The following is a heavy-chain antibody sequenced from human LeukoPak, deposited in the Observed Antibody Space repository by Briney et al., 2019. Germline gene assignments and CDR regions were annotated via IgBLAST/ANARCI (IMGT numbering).Heavy chain of an antibody. J-gene: IGHJ4*02. V-gene: IGHV4-39*07. CDR2: IYYSGST. D-gene: IGHD3-22*01. CDR1: GGSISSSSYY. Sequence: SETLSLTCTVSGGSISSSSYYWGWIRQPPGKGLEWIGSIYYSGSTYYNPSLKSRVTISVDRSKNQFSLKLSSVTAADTAVYYCARDVYYDSSGYSYFDYWGQGTLVTVSS. CDR3: ARDVYYDSSGYSYFDY.